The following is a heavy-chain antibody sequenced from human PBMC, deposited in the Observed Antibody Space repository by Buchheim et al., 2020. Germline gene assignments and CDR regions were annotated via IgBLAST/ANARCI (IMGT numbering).Heavy chain of an antibody. CDR1: GGSFSGYY. CDR3: ARGYCSGGSCYSRYFRTAEYFQH. J-gene: IGHJ1*01. V-gene: IGHV4-34*01. CDR2: IHHSGST. D-gene: IGHD2-15*01. Sequence: QVQLQQWGAGLLKPSETLSLTCAVYGGSFSGYYWSWIRQPPGKGLEWIGEIHHSGSTNYNPSLKSRVTISVDTSKNQFSLKLSSVTAADTAVYYCARGYCSGGSCYSRYFRTAEYFQHWGQGTL.